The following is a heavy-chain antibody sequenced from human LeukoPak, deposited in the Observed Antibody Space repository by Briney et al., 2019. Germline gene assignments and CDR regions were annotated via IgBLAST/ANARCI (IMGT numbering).Heavy chain of an antibody. J-gene: IGHJ5*02. CDR3: ARAYS. Sequence: PGGSLRLSCAASGFTFSSQWMSWVRQAPGKGLEWVANIKEDGSKENYEDSVKGRFTISRGNAKNSLYLQMSSLRAEDTAIYYCARAYSWGQGTRVTVSS. V-gene: IGHV3-7*04. CDR2: IKEDGSKE. D-gene: IGHD2-21*01. CDR1: GFTFSSQW.